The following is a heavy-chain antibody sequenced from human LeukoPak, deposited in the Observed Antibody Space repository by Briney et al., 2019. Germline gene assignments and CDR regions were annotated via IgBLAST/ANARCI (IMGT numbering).Heavy chain of an antibody. CDR1: GFTVSSNY. Sequence: PGRSLRLSCAASGFTVSSNYMSWVRQAPGKGLEWVSVIYSGGSTYYADSVKGRFTISRDNSKNTLYLQMNSLRAEDTAVYYCARDDRIAVAGRDYYGMDVWGQGTTVTVSS. D-gene: IGHD6-19*01. CDR2: IYSGGST. CDR3: ARDDRIAVAGRDYYGMDV. J-gene: IGHJ6*02. V-gene: IGHV3-53*01.